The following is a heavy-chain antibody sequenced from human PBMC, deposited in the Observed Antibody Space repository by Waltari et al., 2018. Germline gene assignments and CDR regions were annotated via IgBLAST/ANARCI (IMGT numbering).Heavy chain of an antibody. CDR1: GYSISSGYY. J-gene: IGHJ4*02. CDR2: IYHSGST. Sequence: QVQLQESGPGLVKPSETLSLTCAVSGYSISSGYYWGWIRQPPGKGLEWIGSIYHSGSTYSTPSLKSRVTISVDTSKNQFSLRLSSVTAADTAVYYCARDLYSSGWYEPFDYWGQGTLVTVSS. V-gene: IGHV4-38-2*02. D-gene: IGHD6-19*01. CDR3: ARDLYSSGWYEPFDY.